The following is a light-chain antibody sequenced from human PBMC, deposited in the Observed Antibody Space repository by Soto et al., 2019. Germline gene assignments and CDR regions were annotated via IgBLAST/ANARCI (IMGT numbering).Light chain of an antibody. V-gene: IGKV1-5*03. J-gene: IGKJ1*01. CDR3: QQYNSYSPT. Sequence: DIQMTQSPSTLSGSVGDRVTITCRASQTISSWLAWYRQKPGKAPKLLIYKASTLKSGVPSRFSGSGSGTEFTLTISSLQPDDFATYYCQQYNSYSPTFGQGTKVDIK. CDR2: KAS. CDR1: QTISSW.